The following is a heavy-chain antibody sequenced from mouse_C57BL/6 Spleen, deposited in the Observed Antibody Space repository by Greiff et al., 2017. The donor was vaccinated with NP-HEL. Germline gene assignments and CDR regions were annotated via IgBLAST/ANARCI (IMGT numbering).Heavy chain of an antibody. J-gene: IGHJ2*01. CDR3: ARERGPNYFDY. Sequence: QVQLQQSGPELVKPGASVKISCKASGYAFSSSWMNWVKQRPGKGLEWIGRIYPGDGDTNYNGKFKGKATLTADKSSSTAYMQLRRLTSEDSAVYCCARERGPNYFDYWGQGTTLTVSA. D-gene: IGHD4-1*01. V-gene: IGHV1-82*01. CDR1: GYAFSSSW. CDR2: IYPGDGDT.